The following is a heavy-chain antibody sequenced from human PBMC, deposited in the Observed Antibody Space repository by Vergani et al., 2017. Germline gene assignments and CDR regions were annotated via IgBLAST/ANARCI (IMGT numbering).Heavy chain of an antibody. V-gene: IGHV3-33*01. CDR3: ARDLRLLYNRFDP. J-gene: IGHJ5*02. CDR1: GFTFNQYG. CDR2: TWYDGNNK. Sequence: QVQLVESGGGVVQPVRSLRLSCAASGFTFNQYGMHWVRQAPGKGLEWVAVTWYDGNNKQYAESVNGRFTISRDNSKSTMYLQMNSLRDEDTSVYYCARDLRLLYNRFDPWGQGTLVTVSS. D-gene: IGHD1-14*01.